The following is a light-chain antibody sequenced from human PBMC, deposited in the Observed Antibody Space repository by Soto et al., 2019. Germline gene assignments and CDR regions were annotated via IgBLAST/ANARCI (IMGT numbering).Light chain of an antibody. CDR1: KLGDKY. CDR3: SSYAGSSNV. V-gene: IGLV3-1*01. J-gene: IGLJ1*01. CDR2: QDY. Sequence: SYELTQPPSVSVSPGQTASITCSGDKLGDKYVCWYQRKPGQSPVLVIYQDYKRPSGIPDRFSGSKSGNTASLTVSGLQAEDEADYYCSSYAGSSNVFGTGTKLTVL.